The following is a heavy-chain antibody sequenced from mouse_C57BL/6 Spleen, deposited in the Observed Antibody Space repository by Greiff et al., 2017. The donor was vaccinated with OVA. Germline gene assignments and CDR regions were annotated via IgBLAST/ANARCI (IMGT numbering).Heavy chain of an antibody. V-gene: IGHV1-52*01. CDR1: GYTFTSYW. CDR2: IDPSDSET. D-gene: IGHD2-10*02. CDR3: AKGEYRGFDY. J-gene: IGHJ2*01. Sequence: QVQLKQPGAELVRPGSSVKLSCKASGYTFTSYWMHWVKQRPIQGLEWIGNIDPSDSETHYNQKFKDKATLTVDKSSSTAYMQLSSLTSEDSAVYYCAKGEYRGFDYWGQGTTLTVSS.